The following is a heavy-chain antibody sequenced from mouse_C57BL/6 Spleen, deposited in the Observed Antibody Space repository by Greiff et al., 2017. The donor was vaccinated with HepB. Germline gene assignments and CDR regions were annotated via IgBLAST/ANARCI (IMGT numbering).Heavy chain of an antibody. D-gene: IGHD2-3*01. V-gene: IGHV5-12*01. CDR3: ARQGFYDYDAMDY. CDR1: GFTFSDYY. Sequence: EVQGVESGGGLVQPGGSLKLSCAASGFTFSDYYMYWVRQTPEKRLEWVAYISNGGGSTYYPDTVKGRFTISRDNAKNTLYLQMSRLKSEDTAMYYCARQGFYDYDAMDYWGQGTSVTVSS. CDR2: ISNGGGST. J-gene: IGHJ4*01.